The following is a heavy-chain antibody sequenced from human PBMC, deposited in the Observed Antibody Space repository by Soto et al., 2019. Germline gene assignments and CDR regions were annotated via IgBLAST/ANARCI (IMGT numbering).Heavy chain of an antibody. Sequence: QVQLQESGPGLVKPSQTLSLTCTVSGGSITSGGYYWSWSRQHPGKGLEWIGYIYYSGRTYYNPSLRSRVTISVDTSKNQFSLKLSSVTAADTAVYYCARDHIAAAGDDLRWYYYGMDVWGQGTTVTFSS. D-gene: IGHD6-13*01. J-gene: IGHJ6*02. CDR3: ARDHIAAAGDDLRWYYYGMDV. CDR1: GGSITSGGYY. CDR2: IYYSGRT. V-gene: IGHV4-31*03.